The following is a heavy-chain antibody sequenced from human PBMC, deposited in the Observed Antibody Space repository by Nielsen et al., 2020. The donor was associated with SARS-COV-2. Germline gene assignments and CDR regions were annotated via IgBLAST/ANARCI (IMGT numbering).Heavy chain of an antibody. CDR1: GFTFDHYA. V-gene: IGHV3-21*06. CDR2: INGDNFNT. Sequence: GESLKISCTASGFTFDHYAMSWVRQAPGKGLEWVSSINGDNFNTYYADSVKGRLTVSRDNAENSLFLLMNSLRAEDTAVYFCAREQDDHLLDYWGQGTLVTVSS. J-gene: IGHJ4*02. D-gene: IGHD1-14*01. CDR3: AREQDDHLLDY.